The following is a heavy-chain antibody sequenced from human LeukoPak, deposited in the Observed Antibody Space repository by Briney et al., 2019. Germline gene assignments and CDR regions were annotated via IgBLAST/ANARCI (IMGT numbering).Heavy chain of an antibody. CDR2: IYSSGST. D-gene: IGHD4-11*01. J-gene: IGHJ2*01. Sequence: SETLSLTCTVSGDSISNYYWSWIRQPAGKGLEWIGRIYSSGSTNYNPSLKSRVTMSVDTSKNQFSLKLSSVTAADTAVYYCARATTVTANWYFDLWGRGTLVTVSS. CDR1: GDSISNYY. CDR3: ARATTVTANWYFDL. V-gene: IGHV4-4*07.